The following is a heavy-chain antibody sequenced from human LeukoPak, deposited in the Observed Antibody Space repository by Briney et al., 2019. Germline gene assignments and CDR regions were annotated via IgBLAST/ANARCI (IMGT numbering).Heavy chain of an antibody. J-gene: IGHJ4*02. Sequence: GGSLRLSCAASGFSFSTYWMHWVRQAPGKGLEWVAIIKQDGSEKYYVDSVKGRFTISRDNAKNSLYLQMNSLRGEDTAVYYCARVSVVAGTWFFDYWGQGTLVTVSS. CDR1: GFSFSTYW. D-gene: IGHD6-19*01. CDR2: IKQDGSEK. CDR3: ARVSVVAGTWFFDY. V-gene: IGHV3-7*01.